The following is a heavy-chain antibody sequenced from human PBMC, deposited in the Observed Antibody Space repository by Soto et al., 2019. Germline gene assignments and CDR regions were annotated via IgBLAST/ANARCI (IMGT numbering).Heavy chain of an antibody. D-gene: IGHD3-16*02. V-gene: IGHV3-23*01. CDR2: ISGSGGST. CDR1: GFTFSSYA. CDR3: AKEAIYMITSGGVIVEDQLGHFDY. Sequence: PGGSLRLSCAASGFTFSSYAMSWVRQAPGKGLEWVSAISGSGGSTYYADSVKGRFTISRDNSKNTLYLQMNSLRAEDTAVYYCAKEAIYMITSGGVIVEDQLGHFDYWGQGTLVTVSS. J-gene: IGHJ4*02.